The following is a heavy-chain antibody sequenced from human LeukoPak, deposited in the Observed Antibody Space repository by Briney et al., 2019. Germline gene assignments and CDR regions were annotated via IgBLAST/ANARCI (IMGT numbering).Heavy chain of an antibody. CDR3: QSRYLEWLLEY. V-gene: IGHV4-30-2*01. J-gene: IGHJ4*02. CDR1: GGSISSGGYS. Sequence: PSETLSLTCAVSGGSISSGGYSRSWIRQPPGKGLEWIGYIYHSGSTYYNPSLKSRVTISVDTSKNQSSLRLSSVTAADTAVYYCQSRYLEWLLEYWGQGTLVTVSS. CDR2: IYHSGST. D-gene: IGHD3-3*01.